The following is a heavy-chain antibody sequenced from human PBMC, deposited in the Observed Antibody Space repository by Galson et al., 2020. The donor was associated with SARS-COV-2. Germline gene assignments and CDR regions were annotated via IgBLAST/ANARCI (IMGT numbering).Heavy chain of an antibody. CDR2: TNQEGSQI. CDR3: ARDGQAVAADY. D-gene: IGHD6-19*01. CDR1: GFSFSSYW. V-gene: IGHV3-7*03. Sequence: GGSLRLSCAASGFSFSSYWMSWVRQAPGKGLEWVANTNQEGSQIYYVDSVRGRFTISRDNAKNYLYLQMNSLRAEDTAVYFCARDGQAVAADYWGQGTLVTVSS. J-gene: IGHJ4*02.